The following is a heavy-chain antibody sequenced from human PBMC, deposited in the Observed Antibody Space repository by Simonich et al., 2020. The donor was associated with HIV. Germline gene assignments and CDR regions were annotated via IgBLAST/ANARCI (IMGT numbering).Heavy chain of an antibody. CDR2: INHSRST. CDR3: ASCGGDCYHFDY. CDR1: GGSFSGYY. J-gene: IGHJ4*02. Sequence: QVQLQQWGAGLLKPSETLSLTCAVYGGSFSGYYWSWIHQPPGKGLEWIGEINHSRSTNYNPSLKSRVTISVDTSKNQFSLKLSSVTAADTAVYYCASCGGDCYHFDYWGQGTLVTVSS. V-gene: IGHV4-34*01. D-gene: IGHD2-21*02.